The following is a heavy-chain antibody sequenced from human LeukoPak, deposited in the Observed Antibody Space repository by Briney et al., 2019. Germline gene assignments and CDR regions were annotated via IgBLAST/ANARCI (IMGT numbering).Heavy chain of an antibody. J-gene: IGHJ4*02. D-gene: IGHD3-16*01. CDR1: GFTFSSYA. CDR3: AILYSDNEVY. CDR2: ISGSGGST. Sequence: PGGSLRLSCAASGFTFSSYAMSWVRQAPGKGLEWVSAISGSGGSTFYAASVKGRFTISRDNSKNTLYLQMNSLRAEDTAVYCCAILYSDNEVYWGQGTLVTVSS. V-gene: IGHV3-23*01.